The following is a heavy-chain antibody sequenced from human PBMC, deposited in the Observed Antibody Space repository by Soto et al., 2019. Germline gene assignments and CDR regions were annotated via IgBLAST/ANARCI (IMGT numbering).Heavy chain of an antibody. Sequence: SETLSLTCTVSGGSISSYYWSWIRQPPGKGLEWIGYIYYSGSTYYNPSLKSRVTISVDRSKNQFSLKLSSVTAADTAVYYCARGTGGGSYYYYGMDVWGQGTTVTVSS. CDR1: GGSISSYY. V-gene: IGHV4-59*12. CDR3: ARGTGGGSYYYYGMDV. J-gene: IGHJ6*02. CDR2: IYYSGST. D-gene: IGHD2-15*01.